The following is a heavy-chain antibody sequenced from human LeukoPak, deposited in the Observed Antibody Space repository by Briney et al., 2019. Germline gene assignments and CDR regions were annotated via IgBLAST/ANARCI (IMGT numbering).Heavy chain of an antibody. CDR1: GGSINSYY. D-gene: IGHD1-14*01. CDR3: AAMRYGRDYYYGMDV. CDR2: ISHSGST. V-gene: IGHV4-59*01. J-gene: IGHJ6*02. Sequence: SETLSLTCSVTGGSINSYYWSWIRQPPGKGLEWIGYISHSGSTDSNPSLKSRVTISLDTSKNQFSLKLTSATAADTAVYYCAAMRYGRDYYYGMDVWGQGTTVTVSS.